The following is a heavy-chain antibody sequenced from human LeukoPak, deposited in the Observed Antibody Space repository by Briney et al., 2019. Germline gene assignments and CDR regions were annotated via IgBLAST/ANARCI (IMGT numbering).Heavy chain of an antibody. CDR1: GYTFTSYD. D-gene: IGHD5-18*01. J-gene: IGHJ4*02. CDR2: MNPNSGNT. CDR3: ARDPPGSGSYGPLYYFDY. V-gene: IGHV1-8*01. Sequence: ASVKVSCKASGYTFTSYDINWVRQATGQGLEWMGWMNPNSGNTGYAQKFQGRVTMTRNTSISTAYMELSSLRSEDTAVYYCARDPPGSGSYGPLYYFDYWGQGTLVTVSS.